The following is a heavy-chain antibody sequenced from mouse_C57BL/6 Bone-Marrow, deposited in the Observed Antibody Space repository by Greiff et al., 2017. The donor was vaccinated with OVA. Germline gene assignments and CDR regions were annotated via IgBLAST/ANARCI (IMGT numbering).Heavy chain of an antibody. Sequence: QVQLQQPGAELVKPGASVKLSCKASGYTFTRYWMHWVKQRPGQGLEWIGMIHPNSGSTNYNEKFKSKATLTVDKSSSTAYMQLSSLTSEDSAVYYCARMWLLRMDYWGQGTSVTVSS. V-gene: IGHV1-64*01. CDR1: GYTFTRYW. J-gene: IGHJ4*01. D-gene: IGHD2-3*01. CDR3: ARMWLLRMDY. CDR2: IHPNSGST.